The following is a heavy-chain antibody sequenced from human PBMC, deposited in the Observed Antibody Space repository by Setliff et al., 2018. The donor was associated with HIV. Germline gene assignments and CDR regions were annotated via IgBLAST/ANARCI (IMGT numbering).Heavy chain of an antibody. V-gene: IGHV4-4*08. J-gene: IGHJ3*02. CDR3: AKNWRASGTYVFDI. D-gene: IGHD6-25*01. CDR1: GGPMSGYY. Sequence: SETLSLTCTVSGGPMSGYYWSWLRQSPVKGLEWIGYIYSSGTTNYNPSFKSRVSISLDTSRSQFSLMLSSVTAADTAIYCCAKNWRASGTYVFDIWGLGTMVTVSS. CDR2: IYSSGTT.